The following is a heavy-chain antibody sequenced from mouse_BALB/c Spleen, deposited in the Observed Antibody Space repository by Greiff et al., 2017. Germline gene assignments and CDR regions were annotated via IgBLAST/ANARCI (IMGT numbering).Heavy chain of an antibody. D-gene: IGHD1-1*01. J-gene: IGHJ4*01. Sequence: EVKLVESGGGLVQPGGSRKLSCAASGFTFSSFGMHWVRQAPEKGLEWVAYISSGSSTIYYADTVKGRFTISRDNPKNTLFLQMTSLRSEDTAMYYCARRDYFYAKDYWGQGTSVTVSS. CDR3: ARRDYFYAKDY. CDR2: ISSGSSTI. V-gene: IGHV5-17*02. CDR1: GFTFSSFG.